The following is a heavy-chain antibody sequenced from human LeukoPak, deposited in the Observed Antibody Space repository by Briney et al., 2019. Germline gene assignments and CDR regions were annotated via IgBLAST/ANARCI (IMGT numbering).Heavy chain of an antibody. Sequence: GGSLRLSCAASGFTFSSYSMSWVRQAPGKGLEWVGRIKSKTDGGTTDYAAPVKGRFTISRDDSKNTLYLQMNSLKTEDTAVYYCTTDSYYDSSGYYSSFDYWGQGTLVTVSS. V-gene: IGHV3-15*01. J-gene: IGHJ4*02. CDR1: GFTFSSYS. CDR2: IKSKTDGGTT. CDR3: TTDSYYDSSGYYSSFDY. D-gene: IGHD3-22*01.